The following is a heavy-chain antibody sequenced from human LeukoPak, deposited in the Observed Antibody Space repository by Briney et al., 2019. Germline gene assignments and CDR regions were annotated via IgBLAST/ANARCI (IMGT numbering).Heavy chain of an antibody. D-gene: IGHD5-24*01. CDR2: INPNSGGT. V-gene: IGHV1-2*02. J-gene: IGHJ3*02. CDR3: ARDLGEWPHVAFDI. Sequence: ASVKVSCKASGYTFTGYYMHWVRQAPGQGLEWMGWINPNSGGTNYAQKFQGRVTMTRDTSISTAYMELSRLRSDDTAVYYCARDLGEWPHVAFDIWGQGTLVTVSS. CDR1: GYTFTGYY.